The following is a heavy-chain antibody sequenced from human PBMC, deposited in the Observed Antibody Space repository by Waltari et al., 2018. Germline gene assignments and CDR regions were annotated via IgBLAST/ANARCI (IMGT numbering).Heavy chain of an antibody. CDR1: GFTFSPYA. CDR3: AKRGVFGSGSYFKNNWFDS. V-gene: IGHV3-23*01. CDR2: ISGNGGST. J-gene: IGHJ5*01. Sequence: SLRLSCAASGFTFSPYAMSWVRQAPGKGLEWVSTISGNGGSTYYADSVKGRFTISRDNSKNTLYLQMNSLRAEDTAVYYCAKRGVFGSGSYFKNNWFDSWGQGTLVTVSS. D-gene: IGHD3-10*01.